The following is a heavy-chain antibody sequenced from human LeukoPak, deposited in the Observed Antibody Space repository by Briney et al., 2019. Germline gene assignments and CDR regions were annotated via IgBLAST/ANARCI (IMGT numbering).Heavy chain of an antibody. CDR1: GFTFSNAW. V-gene: IGHV3-33*08. CDR3: ARVDFGPFDP. J-gene: IGHJ5*02. Sequence: GGSLRLSCAASGFTFSNAWMSWVRQAPGKGLEWVAVIWYDGSNKYYADSVKGRFTISRDNSKNTLYLQMNSLRAEDTAVYYCARVDFGPFDPWGQGTLVTVSS. D-gene: IGHD3-3*01. CDR2: IWYDGSNK.